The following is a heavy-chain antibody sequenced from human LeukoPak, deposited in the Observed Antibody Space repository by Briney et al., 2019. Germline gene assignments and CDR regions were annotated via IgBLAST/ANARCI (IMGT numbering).Heavy chain of an antibody. J-gene: IGHJ3*02. Sequence: PGRSLRLSCAASGFTFSSYAMHWVRQAPGKGLEWVAVISYDGSNKYYADSVKGRFTISRDNSKNTLYLQMNSLRAEDTAVYYCAKVYDYVWGSYRKTYDAFDIWGQGTMVTVSS. CDR1: GFTFSSYA. CDR2: ISYDGSNK. CDR3: AKVYDYVWGSYRKTYDAFDI. D-gene: IGHD3-16*02. V-gene: IGHV3-30*04.